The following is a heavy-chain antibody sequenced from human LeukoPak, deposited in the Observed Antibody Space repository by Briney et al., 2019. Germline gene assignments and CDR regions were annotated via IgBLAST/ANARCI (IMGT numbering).Heavy chain of an antibody. CDR1: GYTFTCYY. D-gene: IGHD4-17*01. Sequence: ASVKVSCKASGYTFTCYYMHWVRQAPGQGLEWMGWINPNSGGTNYAQKFQGRVTMTRDTSISTAYMELSRLRSDDTAVYYCARAAVDYGDCFDYWGQGTLVTVSA. CDR2: INPNSGGT. CDR3: ARAAVDYGDCFDY. V-gene: IGHV1-2*02. J-gene: IGHJ4*02.